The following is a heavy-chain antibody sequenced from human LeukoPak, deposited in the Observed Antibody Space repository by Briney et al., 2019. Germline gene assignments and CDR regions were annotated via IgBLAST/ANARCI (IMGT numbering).Heavy chain of an antibody. CDR1: GFTFSSNS. CDR3: ARAETIQTYFDC. CDR2: ISSSSSYI. D-gene: IGHD1-1*01. J-gene: IGHJ4*02. V-gene: IGHV3-21*01. Sequence: GESLTLSCAASGFTFSSNSMNWVRQAQGKGLDWVSSISSSSSYIYYADSVKGRFTISRDNAKNSLYLQMNSLRAEDTAVYYCARAETIQTYFDCWGQGTLVTVSS.